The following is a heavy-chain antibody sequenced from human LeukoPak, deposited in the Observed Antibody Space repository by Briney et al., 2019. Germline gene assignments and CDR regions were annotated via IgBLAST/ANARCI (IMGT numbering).Heavy chain of an antibody. Sequence: GGSLRLSCAASGFTFSSYWMSWVRQAPGKGLEWVANIKQDGSEKYYVDSVKGRFTISRDNAKNSLYLQMNSLRAEDTAAYYCARGSSWYHQRYYFDYWGQGTLVTVSS. J-gene: IGHJ4*02. CDR1: GFTFSSYW. D-gene: IGHD6-13*01. CDR3: ARGSSWYHQRYYFDY. V-gene: IGHV3-7*01. CDR2: IKQDGSEK.